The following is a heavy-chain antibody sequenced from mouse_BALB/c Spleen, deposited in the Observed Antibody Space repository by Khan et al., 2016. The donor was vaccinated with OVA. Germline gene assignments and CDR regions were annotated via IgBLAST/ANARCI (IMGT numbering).Heavy chain of an antibody. CDR1: GYTFTSNT. J-gene: IGHJ4*01. CDR3: ARRTTGYAMDY. D-gene: IGHD2-14*01. V-gene: IGHV1-4*01. CDR2: INPRSSYT. Sequence: QVQLQQSGAELARPGASVKMSCKASGYTFTSNTMHWVKQRPGQGLEWIGYINPRSSYTNYNQKFKDKATLTADKSSSKAYMQLSSRTSEDSAVYYCARRTTGYAMDYWGQGTSVTVSS.